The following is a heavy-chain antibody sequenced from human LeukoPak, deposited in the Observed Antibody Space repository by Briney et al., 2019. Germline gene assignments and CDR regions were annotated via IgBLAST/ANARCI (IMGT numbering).Heavy chain of an antibody. CDR2: IYYSGST. CDR1: GGSISSYY. J-gene: IGHJ2*01. CDR3: AKWITGDHWYFDL. Sequence: SETLSLTCTVSGGSISSYYWSWIRQPPEKGLEWIGYIYYSGSTNYNPSLKSRVTISVDTSKNQFSLKLSSVTAADTAVYYCAKWITGDHWYFDLWGRGTLVTVSS. D-gene: IGHD7-27*01. V-gene: IGHV4-59*08.